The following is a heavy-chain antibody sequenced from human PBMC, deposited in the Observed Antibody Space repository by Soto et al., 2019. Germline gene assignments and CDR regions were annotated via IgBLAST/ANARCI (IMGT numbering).Heavy chain of an antibody. CDR3: ARETDPYDSSGYSDY. V-gene: IGHV3-21*01. CDR2: ISSSSSYI. J-gene: IGHJ4*02. CDR1: GFPLSSYS. D-gene: IGHD3-22*01. Sequence: WGSLTLSCPASGFPLSSYSMNWVRQAPGKGLEWVSSISSSSSYIYYEDSVKGRFTISRDNAKNSLYLQMNSLRAEDTAVYYCARETDPYDSSGYSDYWGQGTLVTVSS.